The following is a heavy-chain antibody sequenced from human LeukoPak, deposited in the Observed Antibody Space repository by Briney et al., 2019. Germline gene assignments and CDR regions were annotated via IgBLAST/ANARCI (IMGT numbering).Heavy chain of an antibody. V-gene: IGHV3-48*03. CDR1: GFTFSSYE. CDR3: AGVRIAARIFDY. Sequence: QPGGSLRLSCAASGFTFSSYEMNWVRQAPGKGLEWVSYISSSGSTIYYADSVKGRFTISRDNAKNSLYLQMNSLRAEDTAVYYCAGVRIAARIFDYWGQGTLVTVSS. J-gene: IGHJ4*02. D-gene: IGHD6-6*01. CDR2: ISSSGSTI.